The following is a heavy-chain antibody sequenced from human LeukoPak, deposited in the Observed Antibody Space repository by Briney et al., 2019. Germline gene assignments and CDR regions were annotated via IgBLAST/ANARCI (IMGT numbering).Heavy chain of an antibody. Sequence: SETLSLTCTVSGGSISSGGYYWSWIRQHPGKGLEWIGYIYYSGSAYYNPSLKSRVTISVDTSENQFSLKLSSVTAADTAVYYCARNAGVVVTAIGGFRNWYFDLWGRGTLATVSS. CDR2: IYYSGSA. CDR3: ARNAGVVVTAIGGFRNWYFDL. J-gene: IGHJ2*01. D-gene: IGHD2-21*02. V-gene: IGHV4-31*03. CDR1: GGSISSGGYY.